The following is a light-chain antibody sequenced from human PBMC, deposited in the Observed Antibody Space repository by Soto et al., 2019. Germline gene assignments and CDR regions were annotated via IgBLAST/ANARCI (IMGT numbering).Light chain of an antibody. CDR1: SSNIGNNY. Sequence: QSVLTQPPSASGTPGQKVTISCSGSSSNIGNNYLYWYQQLPGTAPKLLIYSNNQRPSGVPDRFSGSKSGTSASLAIRGLRSEDEADYYCAAWDDSLSGPVFGGGTQLTVL. CDR2: SNN. CDR3: AAWDDSLSGPV. J-gene: IGLJ7*01. V-gene: IGLV1-47*02.